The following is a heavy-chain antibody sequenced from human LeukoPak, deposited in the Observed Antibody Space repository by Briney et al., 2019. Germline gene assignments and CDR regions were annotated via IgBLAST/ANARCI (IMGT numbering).Heavy chain of an antibody. Sequence: GGSLRLSCAASGFTFSDYYMSWIRQAPGKRLEWVSYISSSSSYTNYADSVKGRFTISRDNAKNSLYLQMNSLRAEDTAVYYCARLGWATAPLDYWGQGTLVTVSS. D-gene: IGHD5-12*01. CDR3: ARLGWATAPLDY. J-gene: IGHJ4*02. CDR1: GFTFSDYY. CDR2: ISSSSSYT. V-gene: IGHV3-11*06.